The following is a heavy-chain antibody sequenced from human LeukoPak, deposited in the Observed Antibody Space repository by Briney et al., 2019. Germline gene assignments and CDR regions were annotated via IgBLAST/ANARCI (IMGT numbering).Heavy chain of an antibody. Sequence: PGGSLRLSCAASGFTFSSYGMHWVRQAPGKGLEWVAVIWYDGSNKYYADSVKGRFTISRDNSKNTLYLQMNSLRAEDTAVYYCAKCRNLSPGKYYMDVWGKGTTVTVSS. CDR2: IWYDGSNK. CDR1: GFTFSSYG. CDR3: AKCRNLSPGKYYMDV. J-gene: IGHJ6*03. V-gene: IGHV3-33*06. D-gene: IGHD4-23*01.